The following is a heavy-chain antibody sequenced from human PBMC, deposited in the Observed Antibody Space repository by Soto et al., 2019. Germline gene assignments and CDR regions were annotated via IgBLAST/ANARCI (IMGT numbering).Heavy chain of an antibody. J-gene: IGHJ5*02. CDR3: ARVLMVVSRADVDA. Sequence: SETLSLTCSVSGGSVSSNIYYWTWIRQNPGKGPAWIGHIYYSGHTNYNPYLKSRVPISVDTSKNQLFLNLKSVNAADTAVYCCARVLMVVSRADVDAWGQGTPVTVAS. V-gene: IGHV4-61*01. CDR2: IYYSGHT. CDR1: GGSVSSNIYY. D-gene: IGHD2-15*01.